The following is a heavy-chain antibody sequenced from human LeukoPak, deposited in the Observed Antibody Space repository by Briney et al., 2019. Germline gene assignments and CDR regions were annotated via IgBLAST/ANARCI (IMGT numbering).Heavy chain of an antibody. D-gene: IGHD3-3*01. CDR1: GFTFGKYW. CDR2: IKLDGSEK. Sequence: GGSLRLSCVASGFTFGKYWMSWVRQAPGKGLEWVANIKLDGSEKNYVDSVKGRFTISRDNTKNSLNLQMNSLRAEDTAVFYCARDQYDTWSRRGNFDSWGQGTLVIVSS. CDR3: ARDQYDTWSRRGNFDS. J-gene: IGHJ4*02. V-gene: IGHV3-7*03.